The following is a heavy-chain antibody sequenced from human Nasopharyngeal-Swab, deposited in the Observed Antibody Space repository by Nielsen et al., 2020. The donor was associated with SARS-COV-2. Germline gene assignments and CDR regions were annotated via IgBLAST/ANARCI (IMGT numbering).Heavy chain of an antibody. CDR2: FDPEDGET. Sequence: ASVKVSCKVSGYTLTELSMHWVRQAPGKGLEWMGGFDPEDGETIYAQKFQGRVTMTEDTSTDTAYMELSSPRSEDTAVYYCATIFYSSSIYFDYWGQGTLVTVSS. V-gene: IGHV1-24*01. CDR1: GYTLTELS. CDR3: ATIFYSSSIYFDY. J-gene: IGHJ4*02. D-gene: IGHD6-6*01.